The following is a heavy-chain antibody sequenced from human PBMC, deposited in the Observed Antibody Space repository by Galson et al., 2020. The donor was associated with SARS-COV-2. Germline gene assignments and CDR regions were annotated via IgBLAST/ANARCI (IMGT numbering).Heavy chain of an antibody. CDR1: GGSFSGYY. D-gene: IGHD4-17*01. CDR3: ARWPQMATVTGFYYGMDV. J-gene: IGHJ6*02. CDR2: ISHSGST. Sequence: ETSETLSLTCAVYGGSFSGYYWSWIRKPPGKGLEWIGEISHSGSTNYNPSLKSRVTISVDTSKNQFSLKLTSVTAADTAVYYCARWPQMATVTGFYYGMDVWGQGTTVTVSS. V-gene: IGHV4-34*01.